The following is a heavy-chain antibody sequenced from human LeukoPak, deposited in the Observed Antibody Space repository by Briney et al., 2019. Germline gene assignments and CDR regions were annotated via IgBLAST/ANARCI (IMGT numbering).Heavy chain of an antibody. CDR1: GFTFSNYW. CDR2: IERDGSDI. D-gene: IGHD1-26*01. Sequence: GGSLRPSCAASGFTFSNYWMTWFRQAPGKGLERVASIERDGSDIHYVDSVKGRFTISRDNAKNSVYLQMNSLRVGDTAVYYCARVTPWGYFDYWGQGTLVTVSS. CDR3: ARVTPWGYFDY. J-gene: IGHJ4*02. V-gene: IGHV3-7*01.